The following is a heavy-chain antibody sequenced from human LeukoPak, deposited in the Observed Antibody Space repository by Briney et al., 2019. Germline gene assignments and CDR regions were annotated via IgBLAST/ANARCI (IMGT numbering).Heavy chain of an antibody. CDR1: GGSFSGYY. CDR2: INHSGST. Sequence: SETLSLTCAVYGGSFSGYYWSWIRQPPGKGLEWIGEINHSGSTNYNPSLKSRVTISVDTSKNQFSLKLSSVTAADTAVYYCARATLWDSSSWWFDYWGQGTLVTVSS. J-gene: IGHJ4*02. CDR3: ARATLWDSSSWWFDY. D-gene: IGHD6-13*01. V-gene: IGHV4-34*01.